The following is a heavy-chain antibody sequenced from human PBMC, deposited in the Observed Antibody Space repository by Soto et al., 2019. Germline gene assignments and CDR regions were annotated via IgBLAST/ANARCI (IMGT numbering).Heavy chain of an antibody. CDR1: GYSFTTYW. V-gene: IGHV5-51*01. D-gene: IGHD2-2*02. Sequence: GESLKISCKGSGYSFTTYWIGWVRQMPGKGLEWMGVIYPGDSDTRYSPSFQGQVTTSADKSISTAYLQWSSLKASDTAMYYCAKGGYCRSTSCYNFFDYWGQGTLVTVSS. CDR2: IYPGDSDT. J-gene: IGHJ4*02. CDR3: AKGGYCRSTSCYNFFDY.